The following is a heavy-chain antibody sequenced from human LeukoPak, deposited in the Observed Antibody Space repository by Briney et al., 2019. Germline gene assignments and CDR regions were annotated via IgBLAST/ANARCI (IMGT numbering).Heavy chain of an antibody. J-gene: IGHJ4*02. V-gene: IGHV4-59*08. Sequence: PSETLSLTCTVSGGSISSYYWSWIRQPPGKGLEWIGYIYYSGNTNYNPSLKSRVTISVDTSKNQFSLKLSSVTAADTAVYYCARHVNSGTYPLDYWGQGTLVTVSS. CDR1: GGSISSYY. CDR3: ARHVNSGTYPLDY. CDR2: IYYSGNT. D-gene: IGHD1-26*01.